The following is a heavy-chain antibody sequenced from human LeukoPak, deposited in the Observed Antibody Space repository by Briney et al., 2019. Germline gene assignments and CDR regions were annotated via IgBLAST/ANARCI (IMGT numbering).Heavy chain of an antibody. V-gene: IGHV1-69*02. CDR3: AASGSIVRAATDDAFDI. CDR1: GGTFSRYT. J-gene: IGHJ3*02. D-gene: IGHD2-2*01. Sequence: SVKVSCKASGGTFSRYTISWVRQAPGQGLEGMGMIIPILGIANYAQKFQGRVTITADKSTSTAYMELRSLRCADKTAYYCAASGSIVRAATDDAFDIWGQGTMVTVSS. CDR2: IIPILGIA.